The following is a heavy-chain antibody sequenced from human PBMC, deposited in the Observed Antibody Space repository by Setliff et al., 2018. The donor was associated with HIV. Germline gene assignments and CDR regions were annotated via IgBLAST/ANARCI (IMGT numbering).Heavy chain of an antibody. CDR2: VYASAYS. CDR1: GDSIGDYY. Sequence: SETLSLTCTVSGDSIGDYYWNWIRQPAGKGLEWIWRVYASAYSNYNPSLKSRVTMSVDTSQKQFSLKLRSVNAADTAVYYCSRDWVTRSKDDGSGCPWDFDFWGRGTLVTVSS. D-gene: IGHD3-10*01. J-gene: IGHJ2*01. CDR3: SRDWVTRSKDDGSGCPWDFDF. V-gene: IGHV4-4*07.